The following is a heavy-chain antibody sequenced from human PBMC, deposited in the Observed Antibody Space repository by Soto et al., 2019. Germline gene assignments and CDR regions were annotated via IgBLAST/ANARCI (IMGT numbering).Heavy chain of an antibody. CDR1: GVSISSGNNY. J-gene: IGHJ4*02. D-gene: IGHD3-3*01. V-gene: IGHV4-31*03. CDR3: ARAITIFGVAHVNY. Sequence: SETLSLTCTVSGVSISSGNNYWIWIRQHPGKGLEWIGYISYSGSAYYNPSLKTRIIISLDTSKNQFSLNLSSGTAADTAVYFCARAITIFGVAHVNYWGQGTLVTVSS. CDR2: ISYSGSA.